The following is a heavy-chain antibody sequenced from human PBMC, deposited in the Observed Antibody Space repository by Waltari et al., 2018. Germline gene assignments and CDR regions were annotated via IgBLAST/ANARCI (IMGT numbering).Heavy chain of an antibody. CDR2: IYYSGST. CDR3: ARAVRGVMDY. D-gene: IGHD3-10*01. Sequence: QVQLQESGPGLVKPSETLSLTCTVSGGPISSYSWRWIRQPPGKGVEWIGYIYYSGSTNYNPSLKSRVTISVDTSKNQFSLKLSSVTAADTAVYYCARAVRGVMDYWGQGTLVTVSS. J-gene: IGHJ4*02. V-gene: IGHV4-59*01. CDR1: GGPISSYS.